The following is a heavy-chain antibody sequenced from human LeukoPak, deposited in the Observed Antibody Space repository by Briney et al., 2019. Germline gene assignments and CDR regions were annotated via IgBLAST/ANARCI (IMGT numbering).Heavy chain of an antibody. J-gene: IGHJ5*02. V-gene: IGHV1-18*01. CDR1: GYTFTSYG. CDR3: ARGGYYDILSGYRPQNWFDP. Sequence: AAVKVSCKASGYTFTSYGISWVRQAPGQGLEWMGWISAYNGNTNYAQKLQGRVTMTTDTSTSTAYMELRSLRSDDTAVYYCARGGYYDILSGYRPQNWFDPWGQGTLVSVSS. D-gene: IGHD3-9*01. CDR2: ISAYNGNT.